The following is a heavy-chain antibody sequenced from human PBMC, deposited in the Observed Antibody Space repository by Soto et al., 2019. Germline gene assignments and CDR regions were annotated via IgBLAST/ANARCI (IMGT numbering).Heavy chain of an antibody. CDR3: ARYHCLDRRCDTTNWFDP. D-gene: IGHD3-22*01. J-gene: IGHJ5*02. CDR2: IYSSGST. CDR1: GGSFSNQY. Sequence: SETLSLTCTVPGGSFSNQYWSLIRQSPGKGLEYIGYIYSSGSTNYNPSLKSRVTMSVDPSKHQLSLPLSSVTAADAAMYFCARYHCLDRRCDTTNWFDPWGQGILVTVSS. V-gene: IGHV4-59*11.